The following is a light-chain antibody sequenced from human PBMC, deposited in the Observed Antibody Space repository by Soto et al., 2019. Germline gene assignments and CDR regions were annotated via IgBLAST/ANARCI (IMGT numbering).Light chain of an antibody. J-gene: IGKJ5*01. Sequence: EIVLTQSPVSLSLSPGERATLSCRASQSVSSSYVVWYQQKPGQAPRLVIYGASSRATGIPDRFSGSGSGTDFTLAISRLEPEDFAVYYCQQYGTSPPITFGQGTRLEIK. CDR2: GAS. CDR3: QQYGTSPPIT. CDR1: QSVSSSY. V-gene: IGKV3-20*01.